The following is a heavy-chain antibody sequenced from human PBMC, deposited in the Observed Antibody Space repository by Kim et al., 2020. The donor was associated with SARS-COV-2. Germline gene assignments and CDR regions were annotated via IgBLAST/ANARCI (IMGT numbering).Heavy chain of an antibody. J-gene: IGHJ6*02. V-gene: IGHV5-10-1*01. CDR3: ARQDYYDSSGYYYRVNYYYYGMDV. Sequence: GESLKISCKGSGYSFTSYWISWVRQMPGKGLEWMGRIDPSDSYTNYSPSFQGHVTISADKSISTAYLQWSSLKASDTAMYYCARQDYYDSSGYYYRVNYYYYGMDVWGQGTTVTVSS. CDR1: GYSFTSYW. CDR2: IDPSDSYT. D-gene: IGHD3-22*01.